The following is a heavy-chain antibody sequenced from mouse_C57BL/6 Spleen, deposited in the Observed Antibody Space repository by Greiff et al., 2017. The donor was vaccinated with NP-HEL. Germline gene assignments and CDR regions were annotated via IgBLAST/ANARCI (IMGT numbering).Heavy chain of an antibody. CDR1: GYAFSSYW. CDR3: ARKGYGSSYGYYAMDY. V-gene: IGHV1-80*01. J-gene: IGHJ4*01. D-gene: IGHD1-1*01. CDR2: IYPGDGDT. Sequence: QVQLQQSGAELVKPGASVKIACKASGYAFSSYWMNWVKQRPGKGLEWIGQIYPGDGDTNNNGKFKGKATLTADKSSSTAYMQLSSLTSEDSAVYFCARKGYGSSYGYYAMDYWGQGTSVTVSS.